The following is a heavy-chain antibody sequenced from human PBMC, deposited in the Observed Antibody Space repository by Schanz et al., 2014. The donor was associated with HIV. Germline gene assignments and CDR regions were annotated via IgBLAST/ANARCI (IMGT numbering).Heavy chain of an antibody. J-gene: IGHJ6*02. V-gene: IGHV3-23*01. D-gene: IGHD3-22*01. CDR3: AKDRNWYDSKYRGKGNYYYFYGMDV. CDR1: GFSFLRYE. CDR2: LSGSGDRT. Sequence: EVQLLESGGGLVQPGGSLRISCVASGFSFLRYEMSWVRQAPGKGLEWLSTLSGSGDRTYYADSVKGRVTISRDNSKNTVYLQLKSLRVEDTAVYYCAKDRNWYDSKYRGKGNYYYFYGMDVWGQGTTVTVSS.